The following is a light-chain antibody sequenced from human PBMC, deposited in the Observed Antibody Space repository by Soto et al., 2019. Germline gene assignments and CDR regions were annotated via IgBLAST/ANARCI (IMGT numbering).Light chain of an antibody. CDR1: QSVSSY. J-gene: IGKJ4*01. CDR2: DAS. Sequence: EIVLTQSPATLSLSPGERATLSCRASQSVSSYFAWYQQKPGQAPRLLIYDASNRATGIPARFSGSGSGTDFTLTISSLEPEDFAVYSCQQRSNWPLTFSGGTKVEIK. CDR3: QQRSNWPLT. V-gene: IGKV3-11*01.